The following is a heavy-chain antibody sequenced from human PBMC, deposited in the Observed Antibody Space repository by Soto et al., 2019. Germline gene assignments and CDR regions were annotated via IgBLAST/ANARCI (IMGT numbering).Heavy chain of an antibody. V-gene: IGHV3-66*01. CDR1: GFTVSSNY. J-gene: IGHJ4*02. D-gene: IGHD4-17*01. CDR2: IYSGGST. CDR3: ALAPHDYEGY. Sequence: GGSLRLSCAASGFTVSSNYMSWVRQAPGKGLEWVSVIYSGGSTYYADSVKGRFTISRDNSKNTLYLQMNSLRAEDMAVYYCALAPHDYEGYWGQGTLVTVSS.